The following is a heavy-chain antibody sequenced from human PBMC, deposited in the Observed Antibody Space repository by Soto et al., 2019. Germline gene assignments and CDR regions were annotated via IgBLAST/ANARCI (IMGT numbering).Heavy chain of an antibody. Sequence: SQTLSLTCAISGDSVSSSSAAWNWIRQSPSRGLEWLGRTYYRSKWYSDYASSVKSRIIIKPDTSQNQFSLQLNSVTPEDTAVYYCARSPTPSGSSPPGLSYYYYDVDVWGQGTTVTVSS. V-gene: IGHV6-1*01. D-gene: IGHD1-26*01. CDR2: TYYRSKWYS. CDR1: GDSVSSSSAA. J-gene: IGHJ6*02. CDR3: ARSPTPSGSSPPGLSYYYYDVDV.